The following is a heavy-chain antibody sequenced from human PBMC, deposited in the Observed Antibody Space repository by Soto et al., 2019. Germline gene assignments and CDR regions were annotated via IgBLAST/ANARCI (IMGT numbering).Heavy chain of an antibody. D-gene: IGHD3-16*02. CDR3: AKMVGYDYVWGSYRDYYYFDY. CDR1: GFTFSSYA. J-gene: IGHJ4*02. Sequence: GGSLRLSCAASGFTFSSYAMSWVRQAPGKGLEWVSAISGSGGSTYYADSVKGRFTISRDNSKNTLYLQMNSLRAEDTAVYYCAKMVGYDYVWGSYRDYYYFDYWGQGTLVTVSS. V-gene: IGHV3-23*01. CDR2: ISGSGGST.